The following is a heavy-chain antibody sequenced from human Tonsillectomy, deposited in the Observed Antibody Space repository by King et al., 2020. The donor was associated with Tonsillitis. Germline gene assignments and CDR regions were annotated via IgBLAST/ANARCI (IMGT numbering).Heavy chain of an antibody. CDR1: GFTFSSYG. J-gene: IGHJ6*02. V-gene: IGHV3-30*18. CDR2: ILHDGSNK. D-gene: IGHD2-15*01. Sequence: VQLVESGGGVVQPGRSLRLSCAASGFTFSSYGMHWVRQTPGKGLEWVAVILHDGSNKYYADSVKGRFTISRDNSKNTLYLQMNSLRAEDTAVYYCAKDIGRSKIYYGMDVWGQGTTVTVSS. CDR3: AKDIGRSKIYYGMDV.